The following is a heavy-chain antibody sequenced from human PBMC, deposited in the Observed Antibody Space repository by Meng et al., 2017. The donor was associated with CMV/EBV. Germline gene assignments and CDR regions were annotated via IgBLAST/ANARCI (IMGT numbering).Heavy chain of an antibody. CDR1: GGSISSYY. CDR3: ARGIIAAAASSVDYYYYGMDV. Sequence: GSLRLSCTVSGGSISSYYWSWIRQPPGKGLEWIGSIYYSGSTYYNPSLKSRVTISVDTSKNQFSLKLSSVTAADTAVYYCARGIIAAAASSVDYYYYGMDVWGQGTTVTVSS. D-gene: IGHD6-13*01. V-gene: IGHV4-59*12. J-gene: IGHJ6*02. CDR2: IYYSGST.